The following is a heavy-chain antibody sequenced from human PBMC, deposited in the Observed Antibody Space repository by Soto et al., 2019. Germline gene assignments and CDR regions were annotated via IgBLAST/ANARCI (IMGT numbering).Heavy chain of an antibody. J-gene: IGHJ4*02. CDR2: IYYSGST. CDR1: GGSISSSSYY. V-gene: IGHV4-39*07. Sequence: SESLSLTCTVSGGSISSSSYYWGWIRQPPGKGLEWIGSIYYSGSTYYNPSLKSRVTISVDTSKNQFSLRLSSVTAADTAVYYCARDSYGDYTFDYWGQGTLVTVSS. CDR3: ARDSYGDYTFDY. D-gene: IGHD4-17*01.